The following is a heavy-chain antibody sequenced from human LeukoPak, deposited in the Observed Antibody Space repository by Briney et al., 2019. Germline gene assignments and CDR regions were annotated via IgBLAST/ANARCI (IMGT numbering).Heavy chain of an antibody. Sequence: SETLSLTCTVSGGSVSSDSYYWSWIRQPPGKGLEWIGYIYYSGSTNYNPSLKSRVTISVDTSKNQFSLKLSSVTAADTAVYYCAIGNDSSGFAYWGQGTLSPSPQ. CDR1: GGSVSSDSYY. CDR2: IYYSGST. V-gene: IGHV4-61*01. D-gene: IGHD3-22*01. CDR3: AIGNDSSGFAY. J-gene: IGHJ4*02.